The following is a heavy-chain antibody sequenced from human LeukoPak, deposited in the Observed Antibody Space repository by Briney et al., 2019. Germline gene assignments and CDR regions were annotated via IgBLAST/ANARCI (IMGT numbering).Heavy chain of an antibody. CDR2: INHSGST. D-gene: IGHD3-3*01. V-gene: IGHV4-34*01. J-gene: IGHJ4*02. CDR1: GGSFSGYY. Sequence: PSETLSLTCAVYGGSFSGYYWSWLRQPPGKGLEWIGEINHSGSTNYNPSLKSRVTISVDTSKNQFSLKLSSVTAADTAVYYCARDSITIFGVVTRFDYWGQGTLVTVSS. CDR3: ARDSITIFGVVTRFDY.